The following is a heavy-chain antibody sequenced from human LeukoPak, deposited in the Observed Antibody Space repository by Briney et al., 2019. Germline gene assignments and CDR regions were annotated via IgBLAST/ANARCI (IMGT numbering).Heavy chain of an antibody. D-gene: IGHD5-12*01. V-gene: IGHV4-59*01. J-gene: IGHJ4*02. Sequence: PSETLSPTCTVSGDSISNYYWTWIRQPPGKGLEWIGYIYYTGSTNYNPSLKSRVTISVDTSKNQFSLKLSSVTAADTAVYYCARASGYAEVEYWGQGTLVTVSS. CDR1: GDSISNYY. CDR3: ARASGYAEVEY. CDR2: IYYTGST.